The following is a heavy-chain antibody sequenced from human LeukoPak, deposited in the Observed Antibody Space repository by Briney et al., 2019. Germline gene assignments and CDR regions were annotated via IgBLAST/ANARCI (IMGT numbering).Heavy chain of an antibody. Sequence: SETLSLTCTVSGVSVRSGNYFWSWIRQSPGKGLEWIGYIYFRGNTKYSPALESRVTISEDPSKNQFSLRLTSLTAADTAVYFCARYYCPNGVCSGFDHWGQGTLVTVSS. J-gene: IGHJ4*02. CDR2: IYFRGNT. CDR1: GVSVRSGNYF. D-gene: IGHD2-8*01. CDR3: ARYYCPNGVCSGFDH. V-gene: IGHV4-61*01.